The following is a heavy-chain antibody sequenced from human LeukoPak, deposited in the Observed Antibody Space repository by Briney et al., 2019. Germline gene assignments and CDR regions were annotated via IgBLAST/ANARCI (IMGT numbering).Heavy chain of an antibody. CDR2: IKQDGSEK. Sequence: GGSLRLSCAASGFTFSNYWMNWVRQAPGKGLEWVANIKQDGSEKYYVDSVKGRFTISRDNAKNSLSLRMNSLRAEDTAVYYCARDRYNWNFRTVFDYWGQGTLVTVSS. V-gene: IGHV3-7*01. CDR1: GFTFSNYW. J-gene: IGHJ4*02. D-gene: IGHD1-7*01. CDR3: ARDRYNWNFRTVFDY.